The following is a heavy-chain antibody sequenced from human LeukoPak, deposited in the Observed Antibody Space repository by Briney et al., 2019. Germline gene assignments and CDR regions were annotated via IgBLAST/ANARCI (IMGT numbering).Heavy chain of an antibody. D-gene: IGHD6-13*01. CDR1: GGTFSSYA. V-gene: IGHV1-69*13. CDR2: IIPIFGTA. CDR3: ARDQAAAGTRSPSPGAFDI. J-gene: IGHJ3*02. Sequence: GASVKVSCKASGGTFSSYAISWVRQAPGQGLEWMGGIIPIFGTANYAQKFQGRVTITADESTSTAYMELSSLRSEDTAVYYCARDQAAAGTRSPSPGAFDIWGQGTMVTVSS.